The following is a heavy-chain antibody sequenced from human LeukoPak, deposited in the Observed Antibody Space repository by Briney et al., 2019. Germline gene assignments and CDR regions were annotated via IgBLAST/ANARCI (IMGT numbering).Heavy chain of an antibody. CDR3: ARGYSSSWYNYYYYYYMDV. D-gene: IGHD6-13*01. V-gene: IGHV1-2*02. J-gene: IGHJ6*03. Sequence: GASVKVSCKASGYTFTGYYMHWVRQAPGQGREWMGWINPNSGGTNYAQKFQGRVTMTRDTSISTAYMELSRLRSDDTAVYYCARGYSSSWYNYYYYYYMDVWGKGTTVTISS. CDR2: INPNSGGT. CDR1: GYTFTGYY.